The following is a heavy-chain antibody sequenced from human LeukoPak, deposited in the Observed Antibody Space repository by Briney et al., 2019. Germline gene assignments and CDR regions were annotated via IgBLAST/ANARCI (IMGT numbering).Heavy chain of an antibody. CDR3: ARGCVRDGYNSDYFDY. J-gene: IGHJ4*02. CDR1: GFTFTTYG. Sequence: PGGSLRLSCAASGFTFTTYGMHWVRQAPGKGLEWVAVIWYDGSNEYYADSVKGRFTISRHNSKNTLYLQMNSLRVEDTAVYYCARGCVRDGYNSDYFDYWGQGTLVTVSS. CDR2: IWYDGSNE. D-gene: IGHD5-24*01. V-gene: IGHV3-33*01.